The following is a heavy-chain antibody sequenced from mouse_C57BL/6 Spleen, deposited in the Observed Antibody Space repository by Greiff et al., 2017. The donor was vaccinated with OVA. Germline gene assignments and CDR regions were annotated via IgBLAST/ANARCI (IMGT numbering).Heavy chain of an antibody. V-gene: IGHV1-72*01. CDR2: IDPNSGGT. D-gene: IGHD2-4*01. Sequence: QVHVKQPGAELVKPGASVKLSCKASGYTFTSYWMHWVKQRPGRGLEWIGRIDPNSGGTTYNEKFKSKATLTVDKPSSTAYMQRSSLTSEDSAFYYCTYDYDALNWYFDVWGTGTTVTVSS. CDR1: GYTFTSYW. J-gene: IGHJ1*03. CDR3: TYDYDALNWYFDV.